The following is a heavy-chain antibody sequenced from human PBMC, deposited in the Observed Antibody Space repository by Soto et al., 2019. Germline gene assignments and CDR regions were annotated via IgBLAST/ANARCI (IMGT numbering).Heavy chain of an antibody. CDR3: AKAEQLNQDY. Sequence: GGSLRLSCAASGFTFSSYGMHWVRQAPGKGLEWVAVISYDGSNKYYADSVKGRFTISRDNSKNTLYLQMNSLRAEDTAVYYCAKAEQLNQDYWGQGTLVTVSS. J-gene: IGHJ4*02. CDR2: ISYDGSNK. V-gene: IGHV3-30*18. CDR1: GFTFSSYG. D-gene: IGHD1-1*01.